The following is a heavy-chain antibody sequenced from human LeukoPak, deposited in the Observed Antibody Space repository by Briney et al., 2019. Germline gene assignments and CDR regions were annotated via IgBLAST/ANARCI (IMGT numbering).Heavy chain of an antibody. CDR2: ISSSSSYI. Sequence: GGSLRLSCAASGFTFSSYSMNCVHQAPGEGLEWVSSISSSSSYIYYAYSVQGRFPISRDNAKNSLYLEMNSLRAEDTAVYYCARQYYDILTGYFGMDVWGQGTRVTVSS. D-gene: IGHD3-9*01. J-gene: IGHJ6*02. CDR1: GFTFSSYS. CDR3: ARQYYDILTGYFGMDV. V-gene: IGHV3-21*01.